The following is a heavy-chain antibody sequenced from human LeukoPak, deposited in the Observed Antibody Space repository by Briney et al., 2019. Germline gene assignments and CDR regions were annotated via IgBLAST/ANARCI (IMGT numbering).Heavy chain of an antibody. Sequence: ASVKVSCKASGYTFTSYYMHWVRQAPGQGLEWMGWINPNSGGTNYAQKFQGRVTMTRDTSISTAYMELSRLRSDDTAVYYCARGKESWSRRYSSGWSPGYWGQGTLVTVSS. V-gene: IGHV1-2*02. J-gene: IGHJ4*02. CDR1: GYTFTSYY. D-gene: IGHD6-19*01. CDR2: INPNSGGT. CDR3: ARGKESWSRRYSSGWSPGY.